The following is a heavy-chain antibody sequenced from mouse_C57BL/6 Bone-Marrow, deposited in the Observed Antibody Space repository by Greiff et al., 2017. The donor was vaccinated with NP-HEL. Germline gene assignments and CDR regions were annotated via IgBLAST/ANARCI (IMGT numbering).Heavy chain of an antibody. CDR1: GYTFTSYW. Sequence: VQLQESGAELAKPGASVKLSCKASGYTFTSYWMHWVKQRPGQGLEWIGYINPSSGYTKYNQKFKDKPTLTADKSSSTAYMQLSSLTYEDSAVYYCARLITTVVAYYFDYWGQGTTLTVSS. CDR3: ARLITTVVAYYFDY. J-gene: IGHJ2*01. D-gene: IGHD1-1*01. V-gene: IGHV1-7*01. CDR2: INPSSGYT.